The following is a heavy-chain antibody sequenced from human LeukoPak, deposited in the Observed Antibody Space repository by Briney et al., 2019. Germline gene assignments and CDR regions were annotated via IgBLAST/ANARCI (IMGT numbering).Heavy chain of an antibody. CDR1: GYTFTSYY. Sequence: GASVKVSCKASGYTFTSYYMHWVRQAPGQGLEWMGWINPNSGGTNYAQKFQGRVTMTRDTSISTAYMELSRLRSDDTAVYYCARDAPGTYSGSRTYYFDYWGQGTLVTVSS. J-gene: IGHJ4*02. D-gene: IGHD1-26*01. CDR3: ARDAPGTYSGSRTYYFDY. V-gene: IGHV1-2*02. CDR2: INPNSGGT.